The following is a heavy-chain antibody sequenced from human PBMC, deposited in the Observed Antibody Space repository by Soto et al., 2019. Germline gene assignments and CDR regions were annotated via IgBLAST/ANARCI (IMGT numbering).Heavy chain of an antibody. Sequence: SVKVSCKASGGTFSSYAISWVRQAPGQGLEWMGGIIPIFGTANYAQKFQGRVTITADESTSTAYMELSSLRSEDTAVYYCATTQYSTGWYISEYFHAWGQGTLVTVSS. D-gene: IGHD6-19*01. CDR3: ATTQYSTGWYISEYFHA. CDR2: IIPIFGTA. J-gene: IGHJ1*01. V-gene: IGHV1-69*13. CDR1: GGTFSSYA.